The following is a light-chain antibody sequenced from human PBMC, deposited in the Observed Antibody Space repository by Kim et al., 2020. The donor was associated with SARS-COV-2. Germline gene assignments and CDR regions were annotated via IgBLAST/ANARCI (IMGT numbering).Light chain of an antibody. CDR1: QSVTRN. CDR2: GAS. V-gene: IGKV3-15*01. Sequence: ESPGERATLSCRASQSVTRNLAWYQQKPGQAPRLLIYGASTRATGIPARFSGRGSGTEFTLTISSLQSEDFAVYYCQQYNNWPPTFGQGTKVDIK. J-gene: IGKJ1*01. CDR3: QQYNNWPPT.